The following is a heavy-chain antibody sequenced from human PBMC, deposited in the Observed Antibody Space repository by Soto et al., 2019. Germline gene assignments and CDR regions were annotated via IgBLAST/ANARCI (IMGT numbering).Heavy chain of an antibody. J-gene: IGHJ5*02. CDR2: ISAYNGNT. Sequence: QVQLVQSGAEVKKPGASVKVSCKASGYTFTSYGISWVRQAPGQGLEWMGWISAYNGNTNYAQKLQGRVTMTTDTSTSTAYMELRRLRSGDTAVDYCARGCVPYCSSTTCYWFDPWGQGTLVTVSS. D-gene: IGHD2-2*01. CDR3: ARGCVPYCSSTTCYWFDP. V-gene: IGHV1-18*01. CDR1: GYTFTSYG.